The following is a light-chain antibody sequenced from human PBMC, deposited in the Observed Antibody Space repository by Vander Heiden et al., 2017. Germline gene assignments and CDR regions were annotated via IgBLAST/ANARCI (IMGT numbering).Light chain of an antibody. CDR2: DAS. CDR3: QQLNSYPQLA. J-gene: IGKJ4*01. V-gene: IGKV1-13*02. CDR1: QGIRSA. Sequence: AIQFTHSPSSLSPSLGDRVTITCRASQGIRSAFEWYQQKPGKAPKLLIYDASSLESGVTSRFSGSGYGKDLTLTISSRQQEDFAAYYCQQLNSYPQLAFGGGTKVEIK.